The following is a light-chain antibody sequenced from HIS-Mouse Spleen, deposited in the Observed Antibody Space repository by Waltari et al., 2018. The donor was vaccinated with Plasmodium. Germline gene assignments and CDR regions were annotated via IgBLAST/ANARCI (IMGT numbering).Light chain of an antibody. V-gene: IGKV3-15*01. CDR3: QQYNNWSFT. CDR2: GAS. J-gene: IGKJ3*01. CDR1: QSVSSN. Sequence: EIVMTQSPATLSVSPGERATLSCRASQSVSSNLAWYPQKPGPAPRLLIYGASTRATGIPSRFSGSGSGTGFTLTISSLQSEDFAGYYCQQYNNWSFTFGPGTKVDIK.